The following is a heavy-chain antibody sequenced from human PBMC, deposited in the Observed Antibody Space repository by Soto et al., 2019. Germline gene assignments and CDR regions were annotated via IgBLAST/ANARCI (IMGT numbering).Heavy chain of an antibody. CDR1: GYTFTSSY. Sequence: QVQLVQSGAEVKRPGASVKLSCKASGYTFTSSYIHSVRQAPGQGLEWMAIINPNGGSTNYAQKFQGRVTMTRDTSTTTVYMELSSLTSEDTAVYYCARSLMEGDYWGQGTLVTVSS. D-gene: IGHD1-1*01. J-gene: IGHJ4*02. CDR3: ARSLMEGDY. V-gene: IGHV1-46*03. CDR2: INPNGGST.